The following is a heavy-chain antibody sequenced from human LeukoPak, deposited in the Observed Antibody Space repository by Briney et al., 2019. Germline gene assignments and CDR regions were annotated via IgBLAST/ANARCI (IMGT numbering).Heavy chain of an antibody. CDR2: IYDSGST. CDR1: GGSISSGGYY. V-gene: IGHV4-31*03. D-gene: IGHD2-21*02. J-gene: IGHJ4*02. Sequence: PSQTLSLTCTVSGGSISSGGYYWSWIRQHPGKGLEWFGFIYDSGSTYYNPSLKSRVTISVDTSKNQCSLKLSSVTAADTAVYYCARADGGDTFDYWGQGTLVTVSS. CDR3: ARADGGDTFDY.